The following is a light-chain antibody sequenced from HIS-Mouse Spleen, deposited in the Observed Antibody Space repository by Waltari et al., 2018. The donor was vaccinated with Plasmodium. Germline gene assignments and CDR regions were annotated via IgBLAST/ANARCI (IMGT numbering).Light chain of an antibody. CDR3: SSYTSSSTLV. CDR1: SSDVGGFTD. V-gene: IGLV2-14*03. J-gene: IGLJ2*01. Sequence: QSALTQPASVSGSPGQSITISCTGPSSDVGGFTDVSWYQQHPGKAPKLMIYDVSNRPSGVSNRFAGSKSGNTASLTISGLQAEDEADYYCSSYTSSSTLVFGGGTKLTVL. CDR2: DVS.